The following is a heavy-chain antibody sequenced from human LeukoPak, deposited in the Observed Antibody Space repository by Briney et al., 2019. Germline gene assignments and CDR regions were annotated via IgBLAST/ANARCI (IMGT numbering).Heavy chain of an antibody. CDR3: ARALSGITGYTYGRGIDY. V-gene: IGHV3-7*01. Sequence: GGSLRLSCAASGFTFSSYGIHWVRQAPGKGLEWVANIKKDGSDKYYVDSVKGRFTISRDNAKTSLYLQMNSLRAEDTAVYYCARALSGITGYTYGRGIDYWGQGTLVTVSS. D-gene: IGHD5-18*01. CDR2: IKKDGSDK. J-gene: IGHJ4*02. CDR1: GFTFSSYG.